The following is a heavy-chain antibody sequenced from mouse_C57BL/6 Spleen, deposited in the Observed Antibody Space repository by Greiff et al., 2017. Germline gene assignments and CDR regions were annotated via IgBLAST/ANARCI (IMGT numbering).Heavy chain of an antibody. D-gene: IGHD2-4*01. CDR3: ASDYDGLRFAY. CDR2: IDPGSGST. J-gene: IGHJ3*01. Sequence: QVQLQQPGAELVKPGASVKMSCKASGYTFTSYWITWVKQRPGQGLEWIGGIDPGSGSTNYNEKFKSKATLTVDTSSSTAYMQISSLTSEDSAVYYCASDYDGLRFAYWGQGTLVTVSA. V-gene: IGHV1-55*01. CDR1: GYTFTSYW.